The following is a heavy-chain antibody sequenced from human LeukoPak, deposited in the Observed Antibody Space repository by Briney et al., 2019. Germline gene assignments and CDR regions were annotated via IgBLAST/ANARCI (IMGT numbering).Heavy chain of an antibody. J-gene: IGHJ4*02. CDR1: GLTFYDYA. D-gene: IGHD3-10*01. V-gene: IGHV3-9*01. CDR2: ITWNSGSI. Sequence: GRSLRLPCAASGLTFYDYAMHWVRQAPGKGLEWVSGITWNSGSIAYTDSVKGRFTISRDNAKNSLYLQVNSLRSEDTALYYCAAGAGITRYWGQGTLVTVSS. CDR3: AAGAGITRY.